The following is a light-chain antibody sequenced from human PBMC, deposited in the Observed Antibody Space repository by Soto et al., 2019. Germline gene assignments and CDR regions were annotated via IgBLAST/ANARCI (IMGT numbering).Light chain of an antibody. V-gene: IGLV2-8*01. CDR2: EVT. Sequence: QSALTQPPSASGSPGQSVTTSCTGTSSDVGGYDFVSWYQQHPGKVPELILYEVTKRPSGVPDRFSGSKSGNTASLTVSGLQVEDEADYYCSSYAGSNNYVFGTGTKVTVL. CDR3: SSYAGSNNYV. CDR1: SSDVGGYDF. J-gene: IGLJ1*01.